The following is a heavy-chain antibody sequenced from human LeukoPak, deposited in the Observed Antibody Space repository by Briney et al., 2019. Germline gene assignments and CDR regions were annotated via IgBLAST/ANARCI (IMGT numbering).Heavy chain of an antibody. J-gene: IGHJ5*02. CDR2: INHSGGT. D-gene: IGHD3-16*02. CDR3: ARGPPVGVIKVYWFDP. V-gene: IGHV4-34*01. CDR1: GGSFSGYY. Sequence: PSETLSLTCAVYGGSFSGYYWSWIRQPPGKGLEWIGEINHSGGTNYNPSLKSRVTISVDTSKNQFSLKLSSVTAADTAVYYCARGPPVGVIKVYWFDPWGQGTLVTVSS.